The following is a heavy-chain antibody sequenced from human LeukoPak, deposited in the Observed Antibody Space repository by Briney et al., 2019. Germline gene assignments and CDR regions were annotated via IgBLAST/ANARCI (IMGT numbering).Heavy chain of an antibody. CDR3: AREGAGSYSFDY. V-gene: IGHV1-2*02. J-gene: IGHJ4*02. CDR1: GYTFNGYY. CDR2: INPNSGGT. Sequence: ASVKVSCKASGYTFNGYYMHWVRQAPGQGLEWMGWINPNSGGTNYAQKFQGRVTMTRDTSISTAYMELSRLRSDDTAVYYCAREGAGSYSFDYWGQGTLVTVSS. D-gene: IGHD1-26*01.